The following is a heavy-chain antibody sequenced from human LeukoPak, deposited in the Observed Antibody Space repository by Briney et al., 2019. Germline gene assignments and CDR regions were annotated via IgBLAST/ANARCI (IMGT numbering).Heavy chain of an antibody. CDR2: VYYSGST. V-gene: IGHV4-59*04. D-gene: IGHD6-13*01. J-gene: IGHJ4*02. CDR3: AASYSTSWPEIDY. CDR1: GGSITTYY. Sequence: SETLSLTCTVSGGSITTYYWNWIRQPPGKGLEWIGTVYYSGSTYYNPSLESRVTLFVDTSKNQSSLKLSSVTAADTAVYYCAASYSTSWPEIDYWGQGTLVTVSS.